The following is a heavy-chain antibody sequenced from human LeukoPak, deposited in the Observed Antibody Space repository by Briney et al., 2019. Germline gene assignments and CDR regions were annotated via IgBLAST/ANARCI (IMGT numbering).Heavy chain of an antibody. D-gene: IGHD1-26*01. J-gene: IGHJ5*02. CDR3: ARDPSGDSGSFP. CDR2: IKEDGSEK. Sequence: GGSLRLSCAASGFTFSNYWMSWVRQAPGKGLEWVANIKEDGSEKYYVDPVKGRFTIPRDNAKDSLYLQMNSLRAEDTAVYYCARDPSGDSGSFPWGQGTLVTVSS. V-gene: IGHV3-7*04. CDR1: GFTFSNYW.